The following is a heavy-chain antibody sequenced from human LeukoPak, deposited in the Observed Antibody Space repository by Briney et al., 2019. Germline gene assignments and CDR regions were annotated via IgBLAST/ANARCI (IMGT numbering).Heavy chain of an antibody. J-gene: IGHJ4*02. CDR2: INHSGST. D-gene: IGHD4/OR15-4a*01. V-gene: IGHV4-34*01. CDR3: ARGQVLIDY. CDR1: GFTFSYYW. Sequence: GSLRLSCAASGFTFSYYWMTWIRQPPGKGLEWIGEINHSGSTNYNPSLKSRVTISVDTSKNQFSLKLSSVTAADTAVYYCARGQVLIDYWGQGTLVTVSS.